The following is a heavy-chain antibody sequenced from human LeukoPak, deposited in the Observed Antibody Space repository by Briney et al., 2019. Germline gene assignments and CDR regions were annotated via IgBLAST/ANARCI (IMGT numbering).Heavy chain of an antibody. CDR2: IFYSGTT. CDR3: AKGAGGFSYYNWFDP. D-gene: IGHD5-18*01. J-gene: IGHJ5*02. V-gene: IGHV4-39*07. Sequence: SETLSLTCTVSGGSISSSPYYWGWIRQPPGKGLEWIGSIFYSGTTHYNPSLESRVTISVDTSKNQFSLKLASVTAADTAIYYCAKGAGGFSYYNWFDPWGQGTLVTVSS. CDR1: GGSISSSPYY.